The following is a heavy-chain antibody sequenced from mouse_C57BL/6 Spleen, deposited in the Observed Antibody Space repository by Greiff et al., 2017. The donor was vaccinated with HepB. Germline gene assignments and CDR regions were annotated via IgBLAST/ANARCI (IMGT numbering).Heavy chain of an antibody. V-gene: IGHV1-64*01. CDR3: ARHYYGSSYYYFDY. CDR2: IHPNSGST. J-gene: IGHJ2*01. Sequence: QVQLQQPGAELVKPGASVKLSCKASGYTFTSYWMHWVKQRPGQGLEWIGMIHPNSGSTNYNEKFKSKATLTVDKSSSTAYMQLSSLTSEDSAVYYFARHYYGSSYYYFDYWGQGTTLTVSS. CDR1: GYTFTSYW. D-gene: IGHD1-1*01.